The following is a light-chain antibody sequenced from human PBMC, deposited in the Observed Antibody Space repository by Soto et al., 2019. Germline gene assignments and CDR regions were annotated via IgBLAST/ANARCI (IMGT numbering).Light chain of an antibody. CDR1: SSNIGAGYD. CDR2: GNS. Sequence: QPVLTQPPSVSGAPGQRVTISCTGSSSNIGAGYDVHWYQQLPGTAPKLLIYGNSNRPSGVPDRFSGSKSGTSASLAITGLQAEDEADYYCQSYDSSLSAVVFGGGTKPPS. J-gene: IGLJ2*01. V-gene: IGLV1-40*01. CDR3: QSYDSSLSAVV.